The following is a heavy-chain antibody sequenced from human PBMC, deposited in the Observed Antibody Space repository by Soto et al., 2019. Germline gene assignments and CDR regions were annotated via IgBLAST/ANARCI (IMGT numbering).Heavy chain of an antibody. V-gene: IGHV4-30-4*01. D-gene: IGHD2-2*01. CDR2: IYYSGST. J-gene: IGHJ6*02. CDR1: GGSISSGDDY. Sequence: SETLSLTRTVSGGSISSGDDYWSWIRQPPGKGLEWIGYIYYSGSTYYNPSLKSRVTISVDTSKNQFSLKLSSVTAADTAVYYCARDKYQLPYYYYGMDVWGQGTTVTVSS. CDR3: ARDKYQLPYYYYGMDV.